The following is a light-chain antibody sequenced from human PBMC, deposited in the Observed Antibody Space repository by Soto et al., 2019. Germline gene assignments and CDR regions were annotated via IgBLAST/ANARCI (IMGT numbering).Light chain of an antibody. J-gene: IGKJ5*01. Sequence: EVVLTQSPATLSLSPGERATISCRASQSVSSYLAWYQQKPGQAPRLLIYDASNRATGIPARFSGSGSGTDFTLTISSLAPEDFAVYYCQPRRNWPTFGQGTRLEIK. V-gene: IGKV3-11*01. CDR2: DAS. CDR3: QPRRNWPT. CDR1: QSVSSY.